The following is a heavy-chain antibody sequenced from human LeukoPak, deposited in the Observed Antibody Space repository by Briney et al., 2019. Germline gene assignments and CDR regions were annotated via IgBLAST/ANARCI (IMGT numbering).Heavy chain of an antibody. J-gene: IGHJ6*02. CDR3: AGARGESRYFDSLYGMDV. D-gene: IGHD3-9*01. CDR2: IYYSGST. V-gene: IGHV4-59*01. Sequence: SETLSLTCTVSGVSISSYYWSWIRQPPGKGLEWIGYIYYSGSTNYNPSLKSRVTISVDTSKNQFSLKLSSVTAADTAVYYCAGARGESRYFDSLYGMDVWGQGTTVTVSS. CDR1: GVSISSYY.